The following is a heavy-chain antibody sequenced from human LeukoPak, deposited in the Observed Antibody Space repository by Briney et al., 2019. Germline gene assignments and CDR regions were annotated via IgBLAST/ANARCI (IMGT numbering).Heavy chain of an antibody. J-gene: IGHJ4*02. Sequence: SVKVSCKASGGTFSSYAISWVRQAPGQGLEWMGRIIPIFGTANYAQKFQGRVTITTDESTSTAYMELSSLRSEDTAVYYCAILDLDSGGSWYYFDYWGQGTLVTVSS. D-gene: IGHD2-15*01. V-gene: IGHV1-69*05. CDR3: AILDLDSGGSWYYFDY. CDR2: IIPIFGTA. CDR1: GGTFSSYA.